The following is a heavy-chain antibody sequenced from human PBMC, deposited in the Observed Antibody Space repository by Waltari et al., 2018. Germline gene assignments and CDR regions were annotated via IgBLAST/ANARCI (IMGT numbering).Heavy chain of an antibody. CDR3: ARRPPVGYFFDY. CDR2: IFYGGST. V-gene: IGHV4-39*07. D-gene: IGHD5-18*01. Sequence: QLQLQESGPGLVKPSEPLSLTCTRSGGSITETGYYWGWIRQPPGKGLEWIGSIFYGGSTYHKLSLKSRVTISMDTSKNQFSLKLTSVIAADTAVYYCARRPPVGYFFDYWGQGALVTVSS. J-gene: IGHJ4*02. CDR1: GGSITETGYY.